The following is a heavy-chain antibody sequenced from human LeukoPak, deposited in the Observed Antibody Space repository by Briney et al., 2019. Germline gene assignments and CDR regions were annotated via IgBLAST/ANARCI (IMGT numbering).Heavy chain of an antibody. CDR1: GYTFTTYA. CDR2: ISAYNGNT. J-gene: IGHJ4*02. D-gene: IGHD1-26*01. Sequence: ASVKVSCKTSGYTFTTYAISWVRQAPGQGLEWMGWISAYNGNTNYAQKLQGRVTMTTDTSTSTAYMELRSLRSDDTAVYYCARPGSSSYYGYYFDYWGQGTLVTVSS. V-gene: IGHV1-18*01. CDR3: ARPGSSSYYGYYFDY.